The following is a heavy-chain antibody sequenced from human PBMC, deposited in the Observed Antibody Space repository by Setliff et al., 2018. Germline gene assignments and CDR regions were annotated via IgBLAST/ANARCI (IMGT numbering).Heavy chain of an antibody. D-gene: IGHD5-18*01. J-gene: IGHJ6*02. V-gene: IGHV4-34*01. CDR1: DGAFSTYY. CDR3: ARDRTAYNYGMDV. CDR2: MHQSGRI. Sequence: SETLSLTCDVYDGAFSTYYWTWIRQPPGKGLEWIGDMHQSGRINFNPSLKSRVTMSADPSKNQFSLKVTSVTAADTAVYYCARDRTAYNYGMDVWGQGTTVTVSS.